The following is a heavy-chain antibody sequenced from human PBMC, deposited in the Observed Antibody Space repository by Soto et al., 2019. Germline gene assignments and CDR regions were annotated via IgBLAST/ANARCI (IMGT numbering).Heavy chain of an antibody. V-gene: IGHV6-1*01. CDR2: TYYRSNWRH. CDR3: ARGVAGSGFDL. J-gene: IGHJ4*02. D-gene: IGHD6-19*01. CDR1: GDSVSSNTAA. Sequence: SQTLSLTCAISGDSVSSNTAAWNWIRSSPSRGLEWLGRTYYRSNWRHDYAVSVKSRITXXXXXXXXXXXXXXXXXXXXDTAVYYCARGVAGSGFDLWGQGTLVTVSS.